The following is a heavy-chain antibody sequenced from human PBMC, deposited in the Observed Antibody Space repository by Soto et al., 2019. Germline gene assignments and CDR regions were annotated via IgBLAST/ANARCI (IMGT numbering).Heavy chain of an antibody. Sequence: SGGSLRLSCAASGFTFSSYEMNWVRQAPGKGLEWVSYISSSGSTIYYADSVKGRFTISRDNAKNSLYLQMNSLRAEDTAVYYCARDHKGGYYYYGMDVWGQGPRSPSP. CDR1: GFTFSSYE. J-gene: IGHJ6*02. CDR2: ISSSGSTI. V-gene: IGHV3-48*03. CDR3: ARDHKGGYYYYGMDV.